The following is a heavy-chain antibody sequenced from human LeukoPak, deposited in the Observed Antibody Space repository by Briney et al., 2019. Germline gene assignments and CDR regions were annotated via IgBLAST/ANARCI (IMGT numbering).Heavy chain of an antibody. V-gene: IGHV1-18*01. J-gene: IGHJ6*03. D-gene: IGHD4-17*01. CDR3: ARDYAWSVVRATVTMDYYYMDV. CDR2: ISAYNGNT. CDR1: GYTFTSYG. Sequence: GASVKVSCKASGYTFTSYGISWVRQAPGQGLEWMGWISAYNGNTNYAQKLQGRVTMTTDTSTSTAYIELRSLRSDDTAVYYCARDYAWSVVRATVTMDYYYMDVWGKGTTVTISS.